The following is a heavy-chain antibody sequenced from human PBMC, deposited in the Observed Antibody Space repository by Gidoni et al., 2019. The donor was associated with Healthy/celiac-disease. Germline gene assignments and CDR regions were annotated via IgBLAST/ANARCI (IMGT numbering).Heavy chain of an antibody. CDR3: AKDKWGSRGIAVAGHDY. D-gene: IGHD6-19*01. V-gene: IGHV3-30*02. Sequence: QVQLVQSGGGVVQPGGSMRLSCAASGFPLGSYGMHWVRQAPGKGLEWVAFIRYDGSNKYYADSVKGRFTISRDNSKNTLYLQMNSLRAEDTAVYYCAKDKWGSRGIAVAGHDYWGQGTLVTVSS. J-gene: IGHJ4*02. CDR1: GFPLGSYG. CDR2: IRYDGSNK.